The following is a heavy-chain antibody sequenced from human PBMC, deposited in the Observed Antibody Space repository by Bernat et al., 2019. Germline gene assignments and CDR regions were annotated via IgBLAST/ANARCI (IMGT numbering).Heavy chain of an antibody. D-gene: IGHD3-16*01. CDR3: ARDWGGVCGY. CDR1: GFTFSSYG. CDR2: IWYDGSNK. J-gene: IGHJ4*02. V-gene: IGHV3-33*01. Sequence: QVQLVESGGGVVQPGRSLRLSCAASGFTFSSYGIHWVRQAPGKGLEWVAVIWYDGSNKYYADSVKGRFTISRDNSKNTLYLQMNSLRAEDTAVYYCARDWGGVCGYWGQGTLVTVSS.